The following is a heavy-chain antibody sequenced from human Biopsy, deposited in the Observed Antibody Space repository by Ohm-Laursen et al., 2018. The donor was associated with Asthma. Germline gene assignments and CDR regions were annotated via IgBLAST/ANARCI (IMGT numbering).Heavy chain of an antibody. CDR2: IVFASGAT. Sequence: ASVKVSCNASGVALSGYTFEWVRQARGLGLEWIAWIVFASGATNYAQNFQDRLTVTRDMSAGSVSMELRGLSSTDTVVYYCAAGRTSLQGESLIWGQGTLVSVSS. D-gene: IGHD2/OR15-2a*01. J-gene: IGHJ4*01. CDR3: AAGRTSLQGESLI. CDR1: GVALSGYT. V-gene: IGHV1-58*01.